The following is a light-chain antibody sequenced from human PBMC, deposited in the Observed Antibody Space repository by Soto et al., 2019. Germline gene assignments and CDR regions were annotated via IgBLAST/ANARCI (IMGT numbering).Light chain of an antibody. CDR2: AAS. J-gene: IGKJ5*01. CDR3: QQSYSTLPIT. Sequence: DSQIAQSPSSLSASVGDRVTITCRTSQSISGYLNWYRHKPGKAPTLLIYAASTLQSGVPSRFSGSGSGTDFTLTISNLQPEDFATYYCQQSYSTLPITFGQGTRLEIK. CDR1: QSISGY. V-gene: IGKV1-39*01.